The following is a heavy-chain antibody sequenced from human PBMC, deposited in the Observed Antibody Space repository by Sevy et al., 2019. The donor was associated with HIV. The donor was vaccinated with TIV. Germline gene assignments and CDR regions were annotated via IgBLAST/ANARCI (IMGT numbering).Heavy chain of an antibody. V-gene: IGHV3-23*01. CDR3: ARLGGYEDTYYYYAMDV. CDR1: GFTFSPYG. J-gene: IGHJ6*02. CDR2: MSGSGAFT. D-gene: IGHD5-12*01. Sequence: GGSLRLSCAASGFTFSPYGMTWVRQAPGKGLEWVSSMSGSGAFTHYADSVKGRYTISRDNSKNTVYLQMNSLGAEDTAVYYCARLGGYEDTYYYYAMDVWGQGTTVTVSS.